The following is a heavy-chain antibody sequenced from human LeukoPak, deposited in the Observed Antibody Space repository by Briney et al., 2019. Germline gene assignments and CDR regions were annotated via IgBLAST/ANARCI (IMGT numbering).Heavy chain of an antibody. CDR2: SKHSGGT. CDR3: ARGQWEVRGIIITQLDY. J-gene: IGHJ4*02. CDR1: GGSFSGYY. V-gene: IGHV4-34*01. D-gene: IGHD3-10*01. Sequence: SETLSLTCAVYGGSFSGYYWSWIRQPTGKGLEWIGESKHSGGTNYNPSLKSRVTISVDTSKKQFSLTLTSVTAADTAVYYCARGQWEVRGIIITQLDYWGQGSLVTVSS.